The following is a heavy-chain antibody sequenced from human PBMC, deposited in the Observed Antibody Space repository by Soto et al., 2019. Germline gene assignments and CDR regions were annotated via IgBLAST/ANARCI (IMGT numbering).Heavy chain of an antibody. Sequence: PGGSLRLSCAASGFTFSSYAMSWVRQAPGKGLEWVSAISGSGGSTYYADSVKGRFTISRDNSKNTLYLQMNSLRAEDTAVYYCAKKGDCSSTSCYPDYFYYYYMHVWGKGTTVTVSS. CDR1: GFTFSSYA. CDR2: ISGSGGST. J-gene: IGHJ6*03. V-gene: IGHV3-23*01. CDR3: AKKGDCSSTSCYPDYFYYYYMHV. D-gene: IGHD2-2*01.